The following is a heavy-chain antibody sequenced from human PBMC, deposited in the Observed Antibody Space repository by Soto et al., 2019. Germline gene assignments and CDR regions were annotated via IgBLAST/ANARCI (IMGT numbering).Heavy chain of an antibody. CDR3: AGEQDVGVAGTATYYYYGMDV. D-gene: IGHD6-19*01. J-gene: IGHJ6*02. Sequence: GGSLRLSCAASGFTFSDYYMSWIRQAPGKGLEWVSYISSRSSYTNYADSVKGRFTIYRDNAKNSLYLQMNSLRAEATAVYNCAGEQDVGVAGTATYYYYGMDVWGQGTKVTVYS. CDR2: ISSRSSYT. CDR1: GFTFSDYY. V-gene: IGHV3-11*06.